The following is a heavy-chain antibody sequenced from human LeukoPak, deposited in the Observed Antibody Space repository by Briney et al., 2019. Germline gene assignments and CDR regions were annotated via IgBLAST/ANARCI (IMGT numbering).Heavy chain of an antibody. CDR2: INSDGSST. Sequence: PGGSLRLSCAASGFTFSSYWMHWVRQAPGKGLVWVSRINSDGSSTNYADSVKGRFTISRDNAKNTLYLQMNSLRAEDTAVYYCARANLGLRPFDYWGQGTLVTVSS. J-gene: IGHJ4*02. CDR3: ARANLGLRPFDY. D-gene: IGHD4-17*01. CDR1: GFTFSSYW. V-gene: IGHV3-74*01.